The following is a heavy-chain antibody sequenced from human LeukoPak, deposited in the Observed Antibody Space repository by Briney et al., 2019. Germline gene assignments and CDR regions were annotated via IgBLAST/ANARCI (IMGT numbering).Heavy chain of an antibody. CDR3: AKVGTIFGVVIIPDYFDY. CDR1: GFTFSSYG. V-gene: IGHV3-30*18. CDR2: ISYDGSNK. J-gene: IGHJ4*02. Sequence: GRSLRLSCAAPGFTFSSYGMHWVRQAPGKGLEWVAVISYDGSNKYYADSVKGRFIISRDNSKNTLYLQMNSLRAEDTAVYYCAKVGTIFGVVIIPDYFDYWGQGTLVTVSS. D-gene: IGHD3-3*01.